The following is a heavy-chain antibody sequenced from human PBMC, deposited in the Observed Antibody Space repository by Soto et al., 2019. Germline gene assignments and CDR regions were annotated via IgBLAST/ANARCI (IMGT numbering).Heavy chain of an antibody. Sequence: QVQHVQSGAEVKKPGASVKVSCKASGYTFTSYAIHWVRQAPGQRPEWMGWINAGNGNTKYSQKFQGRVTITRDAPATTAYMEVSGLRFEDTAVYYCARGSEPAYSSWYVNGDYWGQGTLVTVSS. D-gene: IGHD6-13*01. V-gene: IGHV1-3*01. CDR2: INAGNGNT. CDR3: ARGSEPAYSSWYVNGDY. J-gene: IGHJ4*02. CDR1: GYTFTSYA.